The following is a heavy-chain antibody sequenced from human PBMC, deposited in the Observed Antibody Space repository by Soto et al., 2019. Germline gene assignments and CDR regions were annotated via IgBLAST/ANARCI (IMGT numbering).Heavy chain of an antibody. CDR2: IYYSGST. CDR3: ARRERAAGTDWWFDP. V-gene: IGHV4-39*01. Sequence: QLQLQESGPGLVKPSETLSLTCTVSGGSISSSSFHWGWIRQPPGKGLEWIGSIYYSGSTYYSPSLESRVTFSVDTSKNQASLKLSSVTAADTAVYYCARRERAAGTDWWFDPWGQGTLVTVSS. D-gene: IGHD6-13*01. CDR1: GGSISSSSFH. J-gene: IGHJ5*02.